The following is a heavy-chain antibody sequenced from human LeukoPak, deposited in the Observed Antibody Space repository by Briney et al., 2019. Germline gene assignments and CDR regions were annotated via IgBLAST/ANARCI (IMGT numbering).Heavy chain of an antibody. J-gene: IGHJ6*02. Sequence: SETLSLTCTVSGGSISSYYWSWIRQPPGKGLEGIGYIYYSGSTNYNPSLKSRVTISVDTSKNQFSLKLSSVTAADTAVYYCARFYYDYVWGSSPYYYYGMDVWGQGTTVTVSS. CDR1: GGSISSYY. D-gene: IGHD3-16*01. CDR2: IYYSGST. CDR3: ARFYYDYVWGSSPYYYYGMDV. V-gene: IGHV4-59*01.